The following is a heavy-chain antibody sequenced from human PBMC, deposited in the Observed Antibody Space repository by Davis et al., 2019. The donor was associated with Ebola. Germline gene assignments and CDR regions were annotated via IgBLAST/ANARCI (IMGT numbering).Heavy chain of an antibody. V-gene: IGHV4-30-4*01. CDR1: GVSITSGDYY. Sequence: PSETLSLTCAVSGVSITSGDYYWTWIRQPPGKGLEWIGYIYYGGTTFYNPSLKSRVSIPVDPSRNQFSLNLNSVTAADTAVYYCASVPAAAVPFYMDVWGRGTTVTVSS. CDR3: ASVPAAAVPFYMDV. D-gene: IGHD2-2*01. J-gene: IGHJ6*03. CDR2: IYYGGTT.